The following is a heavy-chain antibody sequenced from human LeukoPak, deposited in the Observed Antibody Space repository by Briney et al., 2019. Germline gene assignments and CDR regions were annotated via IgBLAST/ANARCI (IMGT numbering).Heavy chain of an antibody. D-gene: IGHD6-13*01. CDR3: ARRLSGQGSSSWYDY. CDR2: IYPGDSDT. J-gene: IGHJ4*02. CDR1: GYSFTSYW. V-gene: IGHV5-51*01. Sequence: GESLKTSCKGSGYSFTSYWIGWVRPIPGKGLEWMGIIYPGDSDTRYSPSFQGQVTISADKSISTAYLQWSSLKASDTAMYYCARRLSGQGSSSWYDYWGQGTLVTVSS.